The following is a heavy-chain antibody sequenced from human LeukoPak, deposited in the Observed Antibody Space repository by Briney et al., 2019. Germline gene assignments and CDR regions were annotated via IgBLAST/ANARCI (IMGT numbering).Heavy chain of an antibody. CDR1: GGSMNINNYY. J-gene: IGHJ4*02. CDR3: AREMSSGYGIDY. V-gene: IGHV4-39*07. D-gene: IGHD5-12*01. CDR2: IYYTGTT. Sequence: SETLSLTCTVSGGSMNINNYYWAWIRQPPGKGLEWLGSIYYTGTTYYNPSLNHRVTISVDTSQNQFSLRLSSVTAADTAVYYCAREMSSGYGIDYWGQGTLVTVSS.